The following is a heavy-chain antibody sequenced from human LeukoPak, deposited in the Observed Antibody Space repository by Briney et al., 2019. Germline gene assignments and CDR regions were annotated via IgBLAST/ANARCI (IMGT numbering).Heavy chain of an antibody. CDR3: ARTARPDYFDY. CDR1: GYSISSGYY. CDR2: IYHSGST. J-gene: IGHJ4*02. V-gene: IGHV4-38-2*02. D-gene: IGHD6-6*01. Sequence: PSETLSLTYTVSGYSISSGYYWGWIRQPPGKGLEWIGSIYHSGSTYYNPSLKSRVTISVDTSKNQFSLKLSSVTAADTAVYYCARTARPDYFDYWGQGTLVTVSS.